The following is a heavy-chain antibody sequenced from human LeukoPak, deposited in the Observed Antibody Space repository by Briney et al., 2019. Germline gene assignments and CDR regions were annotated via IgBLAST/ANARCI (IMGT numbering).Heavy chain of an antibody. V-gene: IGHV4-61*01. D-gene: IGHD2-2*01. Sequence: PSETLSLTCTVSGGSISSSSYYWSWIRQPPGRGLEWIGYIYFSGNADYNPSLKSRATISVDTSKNQFSLKLSSVTAADTAVYYCARAECRSTSCYAWRDGFHIWGQGTMVTVFS. CDR1: GGSISSSSYY. J-gene: IGHJ3*02. CDR3: ARAECRSTSCYAWRDGFHI. CDR2: IYFSGNA.